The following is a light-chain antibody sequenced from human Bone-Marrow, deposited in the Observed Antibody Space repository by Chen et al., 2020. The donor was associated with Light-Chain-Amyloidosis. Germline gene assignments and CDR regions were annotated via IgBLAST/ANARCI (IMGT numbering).Light chain of an antibody. CDR2: EVT. J-gene: IGLJ1*01. CDR1: SSDVGGDNH. Sequence: QSALTQPASVSGPPGQSITIPCTGTSSDVGGDNHVSWYQQLSDKAPKLVIYEVTNRPSWVPDRFSGSKSYNTASLTISGLQTEDEADYFCSSSTITNTLVFGSGTRVTVL. CDR3: SSSTITNTLV. V-gene: IGLV2-14*01.